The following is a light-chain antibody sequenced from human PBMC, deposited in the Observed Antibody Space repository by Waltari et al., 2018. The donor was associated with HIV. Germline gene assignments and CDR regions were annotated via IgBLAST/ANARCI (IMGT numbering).Light chain of an antibody. CDR2: DTS. V-gene: IGKV3-11*01. J-gene: IGKJ4*01. CDR1: QSVYDY. Sequence: EIVMTQYPATLSLSPGERATLSCRASQSVYDYVAWYQQKPGQAHRLLIYDTSNRATGVPARFSGSVSGTDFTLTIGSLEPEDFAFYYCQQRSNWPLTFGGGTQVEIK. CDR3: QQRSNWPLT.